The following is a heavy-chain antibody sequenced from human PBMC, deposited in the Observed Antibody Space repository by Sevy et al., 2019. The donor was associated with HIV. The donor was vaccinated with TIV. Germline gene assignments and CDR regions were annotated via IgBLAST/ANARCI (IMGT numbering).Heavy chain of an antibody. D-gene: IGHD6-19*01. Sequence: ASVKVSCKASGGTFSSYAISWVRQVPGQGLEWMGGIIPIFGTANYAQKFQGRVTITADESTSTAYMELSSLRSEDTAVYYCARGRIAVAGSFDYWGQGTLVTVSS. J-gene: IGHJ4*02. CDR2: IIPIFGTA. CDR3: ARGRIAVAGSFDY. CDR1: GGTFSSYA. V-gene: IGHV1-69*13.